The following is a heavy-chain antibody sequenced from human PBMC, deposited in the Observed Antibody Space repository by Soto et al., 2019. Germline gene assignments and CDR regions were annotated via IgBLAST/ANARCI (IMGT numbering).Heavy chain of an antibody. CDR3: AREYGGSFYRYNWCDP. V-gene: IGHV3-33*01. J-gene: IGHJ5*02. CDR1: GFTFSSYG. Sequence: QVQLVESGGGVVQPGRSLRLSCAASGFTFSSYGMHWVRQAPGKGLEWVAVIWYDGSNKYYADSVKGRFTISRDNSKNTLYLQMNSLRTEDTAVYYCAREYGGSFYRYNWCDPWCQGTLVTVSS. D-gene: IGHD3-16*02. CDR2: IWYDGSNK.